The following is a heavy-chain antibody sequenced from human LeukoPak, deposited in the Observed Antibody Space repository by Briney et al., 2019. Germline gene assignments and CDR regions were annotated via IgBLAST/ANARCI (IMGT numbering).Heavy chain of an antibody. CDR1: GFTFSSYS. CDR3: ARLRKPLDAFDI. V-gene: IGHV3-21*01. Sequence: PGGSLRLSCAASGFTFSSYSMNWVRQAPGKGLEWVSSISSSSSYIYYADSVKGRFTISRDNAKNSLYLQMNSLRAEDTAVYYCARLRKPLDAFDIWGQGTMVTVSS. J-gene: IGHJ3*02. CDR2: ISSSSSYI.